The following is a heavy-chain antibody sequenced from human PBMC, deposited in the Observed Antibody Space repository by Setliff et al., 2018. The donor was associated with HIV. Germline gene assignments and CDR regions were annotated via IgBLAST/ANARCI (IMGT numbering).Heavy chain of an antibody. D-gene: IGHD1-20*01. CDR1: GGSISSSSYY. CDR2: IYYSGST. CDR3: ASLYNWNPRGGVGGAFDI. V-gene: IGHV4-39*07. J-gene: IGHJ3*02. Sequence: LSLTCTVSGGSISSSSYYWGWIRQPPGKGLEWIGSIYYSGSTYYNPSLKSRVTILVDTSKKQLSLKMSSVAAADTAVYYCASLYNWNPRGGVGGAFDIWGQGTMVTVS.